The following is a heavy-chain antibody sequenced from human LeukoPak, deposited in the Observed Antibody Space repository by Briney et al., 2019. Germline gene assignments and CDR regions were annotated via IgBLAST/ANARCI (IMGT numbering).Heavy chain of an antibody. CDR3: ANGEGDIRSGPFDY. J-gene: IGHJ4*02. CDR1: GFTFSNYA. V-gene: IGHV3-30*04. CDR2: ISYDGSNK. D-gene: IGHD3-10*01. Sequence: GGSLRLSCAASGFTFSNYAMHWVRQAPGKGLEWVAVISYDGSNKYYADSVKGRFTISRDNSKNTLYLQMNSLRAEDTAVYYCANGEGDIRSGPFDYWGQGTLVTVSS.